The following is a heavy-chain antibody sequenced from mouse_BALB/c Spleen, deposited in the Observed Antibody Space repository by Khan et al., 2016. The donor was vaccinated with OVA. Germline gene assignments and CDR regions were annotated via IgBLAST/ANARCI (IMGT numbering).Heavy chain of an antibody. J-gene: IGHJ4*01. CDR1: GYSITSDYA. CDR2: ISSSGST. CDR3: ARDGSRYNYAMDY. Sequence: EVQLVESGPGLVKPSQSLSLTCTVTGYSITSDYAWNWIRQFPGNKLEWMGYISSSGSTNYNPALKSRISINRNTSKNQFFLPLNSVTTEDTATNYCARDGSRYNYAMDYWGQGTSVTVSS. D-gene: IGHD2-3*01. V-gene: IGHV3-2*02.